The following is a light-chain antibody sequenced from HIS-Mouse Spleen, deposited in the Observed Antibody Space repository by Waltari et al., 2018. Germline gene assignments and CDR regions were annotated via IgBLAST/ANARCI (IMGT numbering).Light chain of an antibody. CDR1: QSLVYSDGNTY. V-gene: IGKV2-30*01. CDR3: MQGTHWPPT. J-gene: IGKJ1*01. CDR2: KVS. Sequence: DVVMTQSPLSLPVTLGQPASISCRSSQSLVYSDGNTYLNWFQQRPGQSPRRLIYKVSNRYSGVPDRFSGSVSGTDFTLKISRVEAEDVGVYYCMQGTHWPPTFGQGTKVEIK.